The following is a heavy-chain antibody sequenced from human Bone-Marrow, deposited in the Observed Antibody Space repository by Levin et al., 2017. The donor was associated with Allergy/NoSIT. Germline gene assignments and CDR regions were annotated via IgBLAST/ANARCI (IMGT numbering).Heavy chain of an antibody. J-gene: IGHJ2*01. V-gene: IGHV1-46*01. CDR3: ARDISRVAYCGGDCSKEDWYFDL. Sequence: ASVKVSCKASGYTFTSYYMHWVRQAPGQGLEWMGIINPSGGSTSYAQKFQGRVTMTRDTSTSTVYLGLSSLRSEDTAVYYCARDISRVAYCGGDCSKEDWYFDLWGRGTLVTVSS. CDR2: INPSGGST. CDR1: GYTFTSYY. D-gene: IGHD2-21*01.